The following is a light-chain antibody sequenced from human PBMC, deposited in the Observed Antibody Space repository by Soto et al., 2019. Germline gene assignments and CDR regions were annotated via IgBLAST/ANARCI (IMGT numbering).Light chain of an antibody. CDR3: QQCNSYPWT. CDR1: QIINQC. J-gene: IGKJ1*01. V-gene: IGKV1-5*03. CDR2: KAS. Sequence: DIQMTQSPSTLSASVGDRVTIACRARQIINQCLAWYQQKPGKAPKFLIYKASNLESGVPSRFSGSGSGTEFTLTISSLQADDSATYYCQQCNSYPWTFGQGTKVEIK.